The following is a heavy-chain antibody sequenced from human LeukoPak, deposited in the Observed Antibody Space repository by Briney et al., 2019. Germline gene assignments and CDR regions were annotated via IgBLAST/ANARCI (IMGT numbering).Heavy chain of an antibody. CDR1: GFTFSNSD. D-gene: IGHD3-10*01. Sequence: GGSLRLSCAASGFTFSNSDMNWVRQAQAKGLEWVSYIRSSSSTIYYADYVKGRFTISRDNAKNSLYLQMNSLRAEDTAVYYCARANYGSGYVFDYWGQGTLVTVSS. CDR2: IRSSSSTI. CDR3: ARANYGSGYVFDY. J-gene: IGHJ4*02. V-gene: IGHV3-48*01.